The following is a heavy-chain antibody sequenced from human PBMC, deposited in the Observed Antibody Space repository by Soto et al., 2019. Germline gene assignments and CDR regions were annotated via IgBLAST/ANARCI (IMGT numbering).Heavy chain of an antibody. V-gene: IGHV4-39*01. J-gene: IGHJ5*02. Sequence: PSETLSLTCTVSGGSISSVSYYWGWIRQPPGKGLEWIGSIYYSGSAYYSPSLKSRVTMSVDTSKNQLSLKLSSVTAADTAVYYCARLHCNSPNCVPLDPWGQGTQVTVSS. CDR3: ARLHCNSPNCVPLDP. D-gene: IGHD2-2*01. CDR1: GGSISSVSYY. CDR2: IYYSGSA.